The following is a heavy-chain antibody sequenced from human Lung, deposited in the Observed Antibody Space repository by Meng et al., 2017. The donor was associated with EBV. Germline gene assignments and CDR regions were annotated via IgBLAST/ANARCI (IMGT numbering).Heavy chain of an antibody. CDR2: TYYMSKWYN. Sequence: VQFEQSGPGLVKPSQTLSLTCDISGDSVSSNSAAWNWIRQSPLRGLEWLGRTYYMSKWYNDYAVSVKSRISINPDTSKNQFSLQLNSVTPEDTAVYYCARATRGFDSWGQGTRVTVSS. CDR1: GDSVSSNSAA. CDR3: ARATRGFDS. D-gene: IGHD2-2*01. J-gene: IGHJ4*02. V-gene: IGHV6-1*01.